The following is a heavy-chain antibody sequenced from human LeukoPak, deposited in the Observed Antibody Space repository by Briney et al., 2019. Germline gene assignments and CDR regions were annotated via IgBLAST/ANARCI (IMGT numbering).Heavy chain of an antibody. D-gene: IGHD3-3*01. V-gene: IGHV1-69*13. J-gene: IGHJ6*02. CDR2: IIPIFGTA. CDR1: GGTFSSYA. CDR3: GRGVVTTIYNGYYYYALDV. Sequence: GASVKVSCKASGGTFSSYAISWVRQAPGQGLEWMGGIIPIFGTANYAQKFQGRVTITADESTSTAYMELSSLRSEDTAVYYCGRGVVTTIYNGYYYYALDVWGQGTTVTVSS.